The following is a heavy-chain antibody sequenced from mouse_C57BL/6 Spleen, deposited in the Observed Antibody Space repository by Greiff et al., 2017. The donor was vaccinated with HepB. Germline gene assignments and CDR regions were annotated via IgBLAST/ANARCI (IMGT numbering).Heavy chain of an antibody. V-gene: IGHV5-4*01. Sequence: EVMLVESGGGLVKPGGSLKLSCAASGFTFSSYAMSWVRQTPEKRLEWVATISDGGSYTYYPDNVKGRFTISRDNAKNNLYLQMSHLKSEDTAMYYCAREAVYYGSRQFAYWGQGTLVTVSA. D-gene: IGHD1-1*01. CDR1: GFTFSSYA. CDR2: ISDGGSYT. CDR3: AREAVYYGSRQFAY. J-gene: IGHJ3*01.